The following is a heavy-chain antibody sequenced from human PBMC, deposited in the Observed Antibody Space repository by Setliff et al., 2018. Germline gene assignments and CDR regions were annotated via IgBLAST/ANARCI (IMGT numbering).Heavy chain of an antibody. V-gene: IGHV3-23*01. CDR3: AKVQVPAAILVANYYYGMDV. D-gene: IGHD2-2*01. CDR1: GFTFSSYA. Sequence: GVLRLSCAASGFTFSSYAMSWVRQAPGKGLEWVSAISGSGGSTYYADSVKGRFTISRDNSKNTLYLQMNSLRAEDTAVYYCAKVQVPAAILVANYYYGMDVWGQGTTVTVSS. J-gene: IGHJ6*02. CDR2: ISGSGGST.